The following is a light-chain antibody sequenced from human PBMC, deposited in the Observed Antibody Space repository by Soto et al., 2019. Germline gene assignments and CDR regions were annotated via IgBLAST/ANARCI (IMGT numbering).Light chain of an antibody. V-gene: IGKV1-5*01. CDR1: QTIDSW. J-gene: IGKJ1*01. CDR3: QQYNSYPGT. Sequence: DTKMDHSPSTVRAAVGDRVTMTCLASQTIDSWLAWYQQRPGKPPNLLIYDASSLESGVPSRFSGSGSGTEYTLTCSLLNPDDLATYYSQQYNSYPGTCAQGTKVDIK. CDR2: DAS.